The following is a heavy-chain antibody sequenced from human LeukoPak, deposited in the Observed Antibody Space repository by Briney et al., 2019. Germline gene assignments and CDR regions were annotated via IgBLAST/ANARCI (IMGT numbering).Heavy chain of an antibody. CDR3: AKDDYDSSGYYCLHDY. CDR1: GFTFSSYA. Sequence: PGGSLRLSCAASGFTFSSYAMSWVRQAPGKGLGWVSAISGSGGSTYYADSVKGRFTISRDNSKNTLYLQMNSLRAEDTAVYYCAKDDYDSSGYYCLHDYWGQGTLVTVSS. J-gene: IGHJ4*02. CDR2: ISGSGGST. V-gene: IGHV3-23*01. D-gene: IGHD3-22*01.